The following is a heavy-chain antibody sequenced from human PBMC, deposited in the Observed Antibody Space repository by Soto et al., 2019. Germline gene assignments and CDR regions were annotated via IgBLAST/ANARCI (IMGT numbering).Heavy chain of an antibody. J-gene: IGHJ3*02. CDR2: IDPNDSFI. CDR3: ARPASGGSRDAFDS. Sequence: PGSSLNISCPRSGYRVTGFCLNCAPPTPGKGLAWVGRIDPNDSFINYSPPFEGHVTISADKSISTAYLQWTRLQAADTAIYYCARPASGGSRDAFDSWGQRTMVTVSS. CDR1: GYRVTGFC. D-gene: IGHD2-15*01. V-gene: IGHV5-10-1*01.